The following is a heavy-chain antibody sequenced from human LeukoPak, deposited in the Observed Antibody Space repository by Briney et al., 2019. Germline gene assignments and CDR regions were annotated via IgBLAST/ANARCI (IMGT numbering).Heavy chain of an antibody. CDR3: ARKNPDSSSFDY. V-gene: IGHV4-39*07. CDR2: IYYSGST. CDR1: GGSISSSSYY. D-gene: IGHD6-6*01. J-gene: IGHJ4*02. Sequence: PSETLSLTCTVSGGSISSSSYYWGWIRQPPGKGLEWIGSIYYSGSTYYNPSLKSRVTISVATSKNQFSLKLRSVTAADTAVYYCARKNPDSSSFDYWGQGTWSPSPQ.